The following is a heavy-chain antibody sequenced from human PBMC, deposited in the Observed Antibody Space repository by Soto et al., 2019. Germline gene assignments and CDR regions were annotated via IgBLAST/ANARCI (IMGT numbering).Heavy chain of an antibody. V-gene: IGHV4-59*01. D-gene: IGHD5-18*01. CDR1: GGSISSYY. Sequence: QVQLQESGPGLVKPSETLSLTCTVSGGSISSYYWSWIRQPPGKGLEWIGYIYYSGSTNYNPSLKCRVTIPVDTSKNQFSMKLSSLTAADTGVYYWAREQGEMKGSSYHSPVPHYSHYDMDLCGKETTVTVSS. J-gene: IGHJ6*04. CDR2: IYYSGST. CDR3: AREQGEMKGSSYHSPVPHYSHYDMDL.